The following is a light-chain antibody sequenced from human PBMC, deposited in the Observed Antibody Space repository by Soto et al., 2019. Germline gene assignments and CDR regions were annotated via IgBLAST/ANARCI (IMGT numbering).Light chain of an antibody. CDR3: RHYET. CDR2: VAS. CDR1: QSVSSSY. V-gene: IGKV3-20*01. J-gene: IGKJ1*01. Sequence: DIVLTQSPGTLSLSLGDRATLTCRASQSVSSSYLAWYQQKPGQAPRLLIYVASNRATGIPDRFSGSGSGTEFTLTIRRLEPEDFTVYYCRHYETFGQGTKVDIK.